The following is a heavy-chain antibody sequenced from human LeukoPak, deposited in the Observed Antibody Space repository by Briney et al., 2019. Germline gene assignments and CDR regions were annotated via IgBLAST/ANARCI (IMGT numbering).Heavy chain of an antibody. CDR1: GYSFTSHW. D-gene: IGHD2-15*01. Sequence: GESLKISCKGSGYSFTSHWIGWVRQMPGKGLEWMGVVYPGDSDTRYSPSFRGQVIISADKSINTAYLQWSSLKASDTAMYYCARFVGACSGGSCYSDYWGQGTLVTVSS. CDR2: VYPGDSDT. V-gene: IGHV5-51*01. CDR3: ARFVGACSGGSCYSDY. J-gene: IGHJ4*02.